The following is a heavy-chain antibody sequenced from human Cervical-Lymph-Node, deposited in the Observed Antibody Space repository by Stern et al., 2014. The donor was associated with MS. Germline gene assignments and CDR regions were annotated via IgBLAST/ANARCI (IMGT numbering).Heavy chain of an antibody. D-gene: IGHD5/OR15-5a*01. CDR2: IIPMFGAA. V-gene: IGHV1-69*01. J-gene: IGHJ4*02. CDR1: GGTFSTYG. CDR3: ARDGNSVYLNY. Sequence: VQLLQSGAEVKKPGSSVKVSCKASGGTFSTYGISWVRQAPGQGLEWMGGIIPMFGAASYAQTFQGRVTIIADESTRTAYMELSSLRSEDTAVYYCARDGNSVYLNYWGQGTLVTVSS.